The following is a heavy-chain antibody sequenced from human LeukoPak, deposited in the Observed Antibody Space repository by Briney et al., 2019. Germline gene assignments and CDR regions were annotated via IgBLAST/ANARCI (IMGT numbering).Heavy chain of an antibody. V-gene: IGHV4-34*01. CDR1: GGSFSGYY. J-gene: IGHJ4*02. Sequence: SETLSLTCAVYGGSFSGYYWSWIRQPPGKGLEWIGEINHSGSTNYNPSLKSRVTISVVTSKNQFSLKLSSVTAADTAVYYCARGNSQRWLQFRYWGQGTLVTVSS. CDR3: ARGNSQRWLQFRY. D-gene: IGHD5-24*01. CDR2: INHSGST.